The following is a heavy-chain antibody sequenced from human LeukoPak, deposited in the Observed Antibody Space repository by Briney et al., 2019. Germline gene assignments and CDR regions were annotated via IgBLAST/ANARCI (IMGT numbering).Heavy chain of an antibody. CDR2: ISYDGSNK. D-gene: IGHD6-19*01. CDR1: GFTFSSYA. J-gene: IGHJ4*02. CDR3: AKDRTAKRWLTFDY. Sequence: GGSLRLSCAASGFTFSSYAMHWVRQAPGKGLEWVAVISYDGSNKYYADSVKGRFTTSRDNSKNTLYLQMNSLRAEDTAVYYCAKDRTAKRWLTFDYWGQGTLVTVSS. V-gene: IGHV3-30-3*01.